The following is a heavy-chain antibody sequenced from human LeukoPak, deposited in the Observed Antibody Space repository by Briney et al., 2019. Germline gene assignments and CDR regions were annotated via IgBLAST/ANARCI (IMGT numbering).Heavy chain of an antibody. CDR3: ARGGEYCSTTRCYVDC. CDR1: GFTFSSYA. Sequence: GGSLRLSCAASGFTFSSYAMGWVRQAPGKGLEWVSAISGSGGSTYYADSVKGRFTISRDNAKNSLYLQMNSLRAEDTAVYYCARGGEYCSTTRCYVDCWGQGTLVTVSS. D-gene: IGHD2-2*01. J-gene: IGHJ4*02. V-gene: IGHV3-23*01. CDR2: ISGSGGST.